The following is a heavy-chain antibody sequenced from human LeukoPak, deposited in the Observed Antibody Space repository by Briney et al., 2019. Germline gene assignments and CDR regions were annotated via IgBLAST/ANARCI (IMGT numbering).Heavy chain of an antibody. V-gene: IGHV3-23*01. Sequence: GGTLRLSCAVSGIPLSKYGMSWVRQPPGKGLEWVGGISYSGGSTNYADAVKDRFNISRDNAKNTLLLQMNSLRVEGTAVYFCAKRGSVIRVILVGFHKEAYYFDSWVQGALVSLSS. D-gene: IGHD3-22*01. CDR1: GIPLSKYG. J-gene: IGHJ4*02. CDR3: AKRGSVIRVILVGFHKEAYYFDS. CDR2: ISYSGGST.